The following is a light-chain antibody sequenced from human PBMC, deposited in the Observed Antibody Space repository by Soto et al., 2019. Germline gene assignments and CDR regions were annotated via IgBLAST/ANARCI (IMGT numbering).Light chain of an antibody. CDR3: QQYNIYWS. V-gene: IGKV1-5*02. J-gene: IGKJ1*01. CDR1: ESISRC. CDR2: DAS. Sequence: DIQMPESPSPLCASFGESVPLICRARESISRCFAWFQQQPGKAPQLLIYDASSLESGVPSRFSGSGTETAFTLTIISLQPGEFATYLYQQYNIYWSFGQGTKVDIK.